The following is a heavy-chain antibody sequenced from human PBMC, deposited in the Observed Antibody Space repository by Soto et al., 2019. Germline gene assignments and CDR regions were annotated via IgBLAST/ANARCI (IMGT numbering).Heavy chain of an antibody. J-gene: IGHJ5*02. CDR2: IIPILGIA. CDR1: GGTFSSYT. Sequence: ASVKVSCKASGGTFSSYTISWVRQAPGQGLEWMGRIIPILGIANYAQKFQGRVTITADKSTSTAYMELSSLRSEDTAVYYCARDRPVPAAMPGWFDPWGQGTLVTVSS. CDR3: ARDRPVPAAMPGWFDP. V-gene: IGHV1-69*04. D-gene: IGHD2-2*01.